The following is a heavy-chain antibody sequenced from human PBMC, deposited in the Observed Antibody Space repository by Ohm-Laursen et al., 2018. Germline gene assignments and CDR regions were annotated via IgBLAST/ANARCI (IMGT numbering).Heavy chain of an antibody. V-gene: IGHV3-48*03. D-gene: IGHD5-12*01. Sequence: SLRLSCAASGSTFSIYEMNWVRQAPEKGLEWVSYIGSGYTPHYADSVKGRFTISRDNAKNSLYLQMTSLTAEDTAVYYCAREGGYDSPGNYYGMDVWGQGTTVTVSS. J-gene: IGHJ6*02. CDR2: IGSGYTP. CDR3: AREGGYDSPGNYYGMDV. CDR1: GSTFSIYE.